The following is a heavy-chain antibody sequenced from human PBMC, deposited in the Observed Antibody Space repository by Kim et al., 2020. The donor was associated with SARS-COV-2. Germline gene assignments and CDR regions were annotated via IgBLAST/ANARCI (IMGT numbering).Heavy chain of an antibody. D-gene: IGHD1-1*01. V-gene: IGHV3-23*01. Sequence: ADPVNGRLTISRDNAKTTLYLQMTSRRAEDTAVYYCAKGGTPYYYYGMDVWGQGTTDTVSS. CDR3: AKGGTPYYYYGMDV. J-gene: IGHJ6*02.